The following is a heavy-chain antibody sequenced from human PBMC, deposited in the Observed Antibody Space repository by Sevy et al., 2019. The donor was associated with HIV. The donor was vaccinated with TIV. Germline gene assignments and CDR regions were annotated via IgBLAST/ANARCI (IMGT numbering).Heavy chain of an antibody. V-gene: IGHV3-7*01. CDR1: GFSFTDSW. Sequence: GGSLRLSCKASGFSFTDSWMQWVRQVPGKGPEWVANINQDGSEMYYVDSVKGRFTISRDNAESALYLQMHGLRAEDAATYFCARRYFDLWGQGTVVTVSS. J-gene: IGHJ4*02. CDR2: INQDGSEM. CDR3: ARRYFDL.